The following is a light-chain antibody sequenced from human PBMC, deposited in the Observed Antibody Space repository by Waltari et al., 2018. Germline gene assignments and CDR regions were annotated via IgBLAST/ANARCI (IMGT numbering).Light chain of an antibody. J-gene: IGKJ4*01. CDR1: QSVYNF. Sequence: EVVLTLSPATLSLSPGERATLSCRASQSVYNFLAWYQQKPGQAPRLLIYEASQRATGIPARFSGSGPGTDFTLPISNLEPEDVAVYYCQQRANWPPLTFGGGTKVEIK. V-gene: IGKV3-11*01. CDR3: QQRANWPPLT. CDR2: EAS.